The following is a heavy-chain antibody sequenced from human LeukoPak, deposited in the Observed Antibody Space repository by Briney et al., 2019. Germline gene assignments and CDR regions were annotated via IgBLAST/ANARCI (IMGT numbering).Heavy chain of an antibody. Sequence: PSETLSLTCTVSGGSISSYYWSWIRQPPGKGLEWIGYIYYSGSTNYNPSLKSRVAISVDTSKNQFSLKLSSVAAADTAVYYCASFRGGGDGWYWFDPWGQGTLVTVSS. CDR1: GGSISSYY. CDR3: ASFRGGGDGWYWFDP. V-gene: IGHV4-59*01. CDR2: IYYSGST. D-gene: IGHD6-19*01. J-gene: IGHJ5*02.